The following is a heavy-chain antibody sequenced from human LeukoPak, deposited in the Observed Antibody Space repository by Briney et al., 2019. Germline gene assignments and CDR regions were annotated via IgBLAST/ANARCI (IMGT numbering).Heavy chain of an antibody. CDR1: GFTFSSYE. V-gene: IGHV3-48*03. J-gene: IGHJ5*02. CDR3: ARERRGCSGYETYNWFDP. Sequence: QSGGSLRLSCAASGFTFSSYEMNWVRQAPGKGLEWVSYISSSGSTIYYADSVKGRFTISRDNAKNSLYLQMNSLRAEDTAVYYCARERRGCSGYETYNWFDPWGQGTLVTVSS. CDR2: ISSSGSTI. D-gene: IGHD5-12*01.